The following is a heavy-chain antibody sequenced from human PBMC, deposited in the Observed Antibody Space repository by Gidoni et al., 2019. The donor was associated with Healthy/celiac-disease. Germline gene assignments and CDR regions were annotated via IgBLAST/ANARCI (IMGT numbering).Heavy chain of an antibody. D-gene: IGHD3-3*01. J-gene: IGHJ6*02. CDR3: ARVDFGVAITGKYYYGMDV. V-gene: IGHV3-21*01. Sequence: VRQAPGKGLEWVSSISSSSSYIYYADSVKGRFTISRDNAKNSLYLQMNSLRAEDTAVYYCARVDFGVAITGKYYYGMDVWGQGTTVTVSS. CDR2: ISSSSSYI.